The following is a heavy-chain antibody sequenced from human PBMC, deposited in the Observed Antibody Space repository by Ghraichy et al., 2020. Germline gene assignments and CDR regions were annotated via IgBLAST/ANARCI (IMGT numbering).Heavy chain of an antibody. D-gene: IGHD3-9*01. CDR3: ARAGSDDILTGLDAFDI. CDR2: IYYSGST. V-gene: IGHV4-30-4*07. Sequence: SETLSLTCAVSGGSISSGGYSWSWIRQPPGKGLEWIGYIYYSGSTYYNPSLKSRVTISVDTSKNQFSLKLSSVTAADTAVYYCARAGSDDILTGLDAFDIWGQGTMVTVSS. CDR1: GGSISSGGYS. J-gene: IGHJ3*02.